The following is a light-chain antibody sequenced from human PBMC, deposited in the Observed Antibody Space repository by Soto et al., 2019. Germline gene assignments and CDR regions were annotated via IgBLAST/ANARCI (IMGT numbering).Light chain of an antibody. J-gene: IGKJ1*01. Sequence: EIQMSHSASTLSASVGDRVIITCRASQRISRRWAWCRQKPGKAPKLLIYDVSALKRGVPPRFSGSGSGTEFTLTISCLQPEDCVTYSSEESASFPVPFGQG. CDR3: EESASFPVP. CDR1: QRISRR. V-gene: IGKV1-5*01. CDR2: DVS.